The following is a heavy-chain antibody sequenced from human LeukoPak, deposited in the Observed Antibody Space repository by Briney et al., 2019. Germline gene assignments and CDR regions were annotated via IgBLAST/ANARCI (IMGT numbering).Heavy chain of an antibody. Sequence: GGSLRLSCAASGFTFSSYSMNWVRQTPAKGLEWVSSISSSSTYIYYADSVKGRFTISRDNAKNSLYLQMNSLRAEDTAVYDCASLIRGLVRGDNWFDPWGQGTLVTVSS. CDR3: ASLIRGLVRGDNWFDP. J-gene: IGHJ5*02. D-gene: IGHD6-19*01. V-gene: IGHV3-21*01. CDR2: ISSSSTYI. CDR1: GFTFSSYS.